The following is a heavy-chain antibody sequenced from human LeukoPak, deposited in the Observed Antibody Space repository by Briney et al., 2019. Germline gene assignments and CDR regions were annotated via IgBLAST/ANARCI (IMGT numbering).Heavy chain of an antibody. J-gene: IGHJ4*02. CDR1: GYTFTDYY. Sequence: ASVKVSCKASGYTFTDYYIHWVRQAPGQGLEWMGWINPNSGGTNSAQKFQGRVTMTRDTSISTAYMELSSLRSDDTAVYYCAVLEQLTEYWGQGTLVTVSS. D-gene: IGHD1-1*01. V-gene: IGHV1-2*02. CDR3: AVLEQLTEY. CDR2: INPNSGGT.